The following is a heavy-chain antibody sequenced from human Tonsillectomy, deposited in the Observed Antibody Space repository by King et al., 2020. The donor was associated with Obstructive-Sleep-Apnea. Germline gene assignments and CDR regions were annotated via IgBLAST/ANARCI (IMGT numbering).Heavy chain of an antibody. D-gene: IGHD5-12*01. CDR1: GGSFSGYY. CDR3: ARGNVDLVATPDWANPETYYYYYYGMDV. CDR2: INHSGST. Sequence: VQLQQWGAGLLKPSETLSLICAVYGGSFSGYYWSWIRQPPGKGLEWIGEINHSGSTNYNPSLKSRVTISVDTSKNQFSQKLSSVTAADTAVYYCARGNVDLVATPDWANPETYYYYYYGMDVWGQGTTVTVSS. V-gene: IGHV4-34*01. J-gene: IGHJ6*02.